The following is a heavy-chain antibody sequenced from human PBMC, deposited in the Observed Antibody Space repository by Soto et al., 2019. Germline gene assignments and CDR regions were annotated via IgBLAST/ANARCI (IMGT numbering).Heavy chain of an antibody. CDR2: INLDGSEK. Sequence: GGSLRLSCAVSGFTFSNYWMNWVRQAPGKGLEWVANINLDGSEKYYVDSVKGRFTISRDNAKNSLYLQMNSLRADDTAVYYCARGHNSAYDYWGQGALVTVSS. J-gene: IGHJ4*02. CDR3: ARGHNSAYDY. D-gene: IGHD5-12*01. V-gene: IGHV3-7*01. CDR1: GFTFSNYW.